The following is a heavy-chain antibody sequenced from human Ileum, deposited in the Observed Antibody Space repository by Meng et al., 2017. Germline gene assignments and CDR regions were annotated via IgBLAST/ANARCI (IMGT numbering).Heavy chain of an antibody. CDR1: GFTFSIYA. Sequence: GESLKISCVASGFTFSIYAMTWVRQAPGKGLEWVSGISGTGRTTYYADSVKGRFTISRDNIDNTLYLQMNSLRAEDTAVYYCAKSFSGYASSGFDYWGRGTLVTVSS. V-gene: IGHV3-23*01. D-gene: IGHD6-25*01. CDR3: AKSFSGYASSGFDY. J-gene: IGHJ4*02. CDR2: ISGTGRTT.